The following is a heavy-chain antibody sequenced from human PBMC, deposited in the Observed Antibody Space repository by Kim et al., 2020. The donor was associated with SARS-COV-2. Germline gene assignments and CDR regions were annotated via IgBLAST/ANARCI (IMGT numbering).Heavy chain of an antibody. CDR3: ARSGSGSYQGAFDI. D-gene: IGHD1-26*01. Sequence: ADSVKCRFTISRDNSKNTLYLQMNSLRAEDTAVYYCARSGSGSYQGAFDIWGQGTMVTVSS. V-gene: IGHV3-30*01. J-gene: IGHJ3*02.